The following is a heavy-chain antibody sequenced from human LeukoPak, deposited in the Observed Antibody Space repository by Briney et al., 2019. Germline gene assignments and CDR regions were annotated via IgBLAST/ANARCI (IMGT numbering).Heavy chain of an antibody. Sequence: ASVKVSCKGSGYTFTTYGITWVGQAPGQGLEWMGGISAYNGDTKYAQNVQGGVTTTTDTSTRTAYMEPRSLRSDDTAVYYCARDVFALVEVPAAIGSSDVFDIWGQGTMVIASS. CDR3: ARDVFALVEVPAAIGSSDVFDI. CDR2: ISAYNGDT. CDR1: GYTFTTYG. J-gene: IGHJ3*02. D-gene: IGHD2-2*01. V-gene: IGHV1-18*01.